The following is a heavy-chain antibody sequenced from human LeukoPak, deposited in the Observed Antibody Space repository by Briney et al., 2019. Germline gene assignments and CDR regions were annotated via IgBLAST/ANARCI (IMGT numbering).Heavy chain of an antibody. V-gene: IGHV7-4-1*02. CDR1: GYTFTSYA. D-gene: IGHD3-16*02. CDR2: INTNTGNP. CDR3: ARVSPDYDYSRVWGSYRYYDAFDI. J-gene: IGHJ3*02. Sequence: ASVKVSCKASGYTFTSYAMNWVRQAPGQGLEWMGWINTNTGNPTYAQGFTGRFVFSLDTSVSTAYLQISSLKAEDTAVYYCARVSPDYDYSRVWGSYRYYDAFDIWGQGTMVTVSS.